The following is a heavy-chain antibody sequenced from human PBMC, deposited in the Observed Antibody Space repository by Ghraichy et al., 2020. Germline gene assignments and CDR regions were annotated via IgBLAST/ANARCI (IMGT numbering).Heavy chain of an antibody. J-gene: IGHJ1*01. D-gene: IGHD6-6*01. CDR3: ARTQPRYSSSVYFQH. Sequence: GESLNISCAASGFTFSSYGMHWVRQAPGKGLEWVAVIWYDGSNKYYADSVKGRFTISRDNSKNTLYLQMNSLRAEDTAVYYCARTQPRYSSSVYFQHWGQGTLVTVSS. CDR1: GFTFSSYG. V-gene: IGHV3-33*01. CDR2: IWYDGSNK.